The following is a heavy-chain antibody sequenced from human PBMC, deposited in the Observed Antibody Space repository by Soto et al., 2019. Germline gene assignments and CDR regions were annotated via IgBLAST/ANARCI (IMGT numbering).Heavy chain of an antibody. Sequence: GGSLRLSCAASGFTFSSYGMHWVRQAPGKGLEWVAVIWYDGSNKYYADSVKGRFTISRDNSKNTLYLQMNSLRAEDTAVYYCARDIEYSGYGTNFDYWGQGTLVTVSS. CDR3: ARDIEYSGYGTNFDY. CDR2: IWYDGSNK. V-gene: IGHV3-33*01. CDR1: GFTFSSYG. D-gene: IGHD5-12*01. J-gene: IGHJ4*02.